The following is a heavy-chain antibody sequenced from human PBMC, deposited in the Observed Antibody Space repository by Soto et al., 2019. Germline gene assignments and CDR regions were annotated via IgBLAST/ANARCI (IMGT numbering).Heavy chain of an antibody. CDR2: IWYDGSNK. CDR3: ARDRALVLTGYHEDYYYYGMDV. V-gene: IGHV3-33*01. J-gene: IGHJ6*02. Sequence: QVQLVESGGGVVQPGRSLRLSCAASGFTFSSYGMNWVRQAPGKGLEWVAVIWYDGSNKYYADSVKGRFTISRDNSKNTLYLQMNSLRAEDTAVYHCARDRALVLTGYHEDYYYYGMDVWGQGTTVTVSS. D-gene: IGHD3-9*01. CDR1: GFTFSSYG.